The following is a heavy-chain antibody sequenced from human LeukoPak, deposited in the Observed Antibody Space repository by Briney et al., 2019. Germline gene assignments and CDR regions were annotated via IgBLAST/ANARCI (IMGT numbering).Heavy chain of an antibody. D-gene: IGHD4-17*01. CDR1: GVSISSYY. Sequence: SETLSLTCTVSGVSISSYYWSWIRQPPGKGLEWIGYIYYSGSTNYNPSLKSRVTISVDTSKNQFSLKLSSVTAADTAVYYCARQDDYGDPWEFDYWGQGTLVTVSS. V-gene: IGHV4-59*08. CDR3: ARQDDYGDPWEFDY. CDR2: IYYSGST. J-gene: IGHJ4*02.